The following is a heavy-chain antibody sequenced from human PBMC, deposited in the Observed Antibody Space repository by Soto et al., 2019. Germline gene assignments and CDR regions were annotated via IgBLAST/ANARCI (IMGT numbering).Heavy chain of an antibody. V-gene: IGHV3-30*18. J-gene: IGHJ4*02. CDR3: AKDVVFASSGSYGFDY. D-gene: IGHD3-10*01. CDR1: GFTFSSYG. CDR2: ISYDGSNK. Sequence: GGSLRLSCAASGFTFSSYGMHWVRQAPGKGLEWVAVISYDGSNKYYADSVKGRFTISRDNSKNTLYLQMNSLRAEDTAVYYCAKDVVFASSGSYGFDYWGQGTMVTVSS.